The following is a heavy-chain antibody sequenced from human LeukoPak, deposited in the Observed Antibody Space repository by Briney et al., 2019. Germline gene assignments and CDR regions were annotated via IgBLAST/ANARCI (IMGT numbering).Heavy chain of an antibody. CDR2: IYHTGST. V-gene: IGHV4-38-2*02. CDR3: ARGSHPVTGTLGGYFDP. D-gene: IGHD6-19*01. Sequence: SETLSLTCSVSSYSINSNYYWGWIRQSPGKGLEWIDSIYHTGSTYYNPSLKSRVTISLDASNKQFSLRLSSVTAADTAVYYCARGSHPVTGTLGGYFDPWGQGTLVTVSS. J-gene: IGHJ4*02. CDR1: SYSINSNYY.